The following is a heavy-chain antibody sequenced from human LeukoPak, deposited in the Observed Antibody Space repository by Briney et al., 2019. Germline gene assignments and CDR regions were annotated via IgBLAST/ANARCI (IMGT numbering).Heavy chain of an antibody. CDR2: AGWAGGTT. Sequence: GSLRLSCATSGFNFDRYTIHWVRQAPGKGLEWVSLAGWAGGTTFYSDSVRGRFTISRDSGRKSVYLQVNSLTTDDTAFYFCAKESDTMFFDYWGQGALVTVSS. CDR3: AKESDTMFFDY. J-gene: IGHJ4*02. D-gene: IGHD3-10*02. CDR1: GFNFDRYT. V-gene: IGHV3-43*01.